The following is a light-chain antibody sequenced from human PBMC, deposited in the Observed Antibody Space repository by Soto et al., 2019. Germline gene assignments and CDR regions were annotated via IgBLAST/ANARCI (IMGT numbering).Light chain of an antibody. V-gene: IGLV2-23*01. J-gene: IGLJ2*01. CDR1: SGDIGSYTY. Sequence: QSVLTQPASVSGSPGQSITISCTGTSGDIGSYTYVSWYQQQPGKSPEVLVYEGTKRPSGVSLRFSGSHSVNAASLTISDIHIEDEADYYCCSYATSGVVFGGGTKVTVL. CDR3: CSYATSGVV. CDR2: EGT.